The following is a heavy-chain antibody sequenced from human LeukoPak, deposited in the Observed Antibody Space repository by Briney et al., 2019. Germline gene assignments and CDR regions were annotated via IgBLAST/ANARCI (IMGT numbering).Heavy chain of an antibody. J-gene: IGHJ4*02. D-gene: IGHD1-1*01. CDR1: GFTFSRYW. V-gene: IGHV3-7*01. CDR3: ARGQDWNHDY. CDR2: IREDGSDK. Sequence: PGGSLRLSCAASGFTFSRYWMSWVRQAPGKGLEWVANIREDGSDKYYVNSVKGRFTISRDNAKNSLYLHMNSLRAEDTAVYYCARGQDWNHDYWGQGTLVTVSS.